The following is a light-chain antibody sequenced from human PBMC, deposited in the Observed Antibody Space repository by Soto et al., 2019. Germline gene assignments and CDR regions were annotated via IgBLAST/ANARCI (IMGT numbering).Light chain of an antibody. J-gene: IGLJ3*02. Sequence: QSVLTQPPSASGIPGQRVTISCSGSSSNIGSNTVNWYQQLPGTAPKLLIYSDYQRPSGVPDRLSGSKSGTAASLGIRGLQSEDEADYYCAAWDDSLKGWVFGGGTKLTVL. CDR2: SDY. CDR3: AAWDDSLKGWV. CDR1: SSNIGSNT. V-gene: IGLV1-44*01.